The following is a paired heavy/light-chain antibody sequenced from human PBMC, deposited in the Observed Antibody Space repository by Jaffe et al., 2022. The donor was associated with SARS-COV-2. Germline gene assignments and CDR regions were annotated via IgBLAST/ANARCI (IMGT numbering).Light chain of an antibody. CDR1: QDISNY. Sequence: DIQMTQSPSSLSASVGDRVTITCQASQDISNYLNWYQQKPGKAPKLLIYDASNLETGVPSRFSGSGSGTDFTFTISSLQPEDIATYYCQQYDNLPRFGQGTKLEIK. J-gene: IGKJ2*01. CDR3: QQYDNLPR. V-gene: IGKV1-33*01. CDR2: DAS.
Heavy chain of an antibody. Sequence: EVQLLESGGGLVQPGGSLRLSCAASGFTFSSYAMSWVRQAPGKGLEWVSAISGSGGSTYYADSVKGRFTISRDNSKNTLYLQMNSLRAEDTAVYYCAKGGATYYDFWSGITPALCCNYWGQGTLVTVSS. CDR1: GFTFSSYA. J-gene: IGHJ4*02. D-gene: IGHD3-3*01. CDR3: AKGGATYYDFWSGITPALCCNY. CDR2: ISGSGGST. V-gene: IGHV3-23*01.